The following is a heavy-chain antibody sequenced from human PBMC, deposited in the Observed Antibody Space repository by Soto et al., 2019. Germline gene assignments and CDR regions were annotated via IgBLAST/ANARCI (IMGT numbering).Heavy chain of an antibody. CDR3: ARAVGPFDY. D-gene: IGHD1-26*01. J-gene: IGHJ4*02. CDR1: GFDFSTYG. CDR2: IWHDGSNN. V-gene: IGHV3-33*01. Sequence: QVQLVESGGGVVQPGRSLRLSCAASGFDFSTYGMHWVRQAPGKGPEWGAVIWHDGSNNYYADSVRGRCIISRDNSKSTLFLQLNSLRAEDTAVYYCARAVGPFDYWGQGTLVTVSS.